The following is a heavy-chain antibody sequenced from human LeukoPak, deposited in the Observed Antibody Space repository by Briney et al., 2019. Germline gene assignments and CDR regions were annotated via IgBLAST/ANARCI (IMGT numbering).Heavy chain of an antibody. CDR1: GFTVSSNY. V-gene: IGHV3-66*01. D-gene: IGHD3-22*01. CDR2: IYSGGST. Sequence: QPGGSLRLSCAASGFTVSSNYMSWVRQAPGKGLEWVSVIYSGGSTYYADSVKGRFTISRDNSKNTLYLQMNSLRAEDTAVYYCASWGYYDSSGYYRIDYWGQGTLVTVSS. J-gene: IGHJ4*02. CDR3: ASWGYYDSSGYYRIDY.